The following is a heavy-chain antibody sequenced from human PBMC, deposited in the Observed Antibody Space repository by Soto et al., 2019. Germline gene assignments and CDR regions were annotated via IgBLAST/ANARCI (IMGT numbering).Heavy chain of an antibody. D-gene: IGHD2-15*01. CDR2: ISGSGGST. Sequence: EVQLLESGGGLVQPGGSLRLSCAASGFTFSSYAMSWVRQAPGKGLEWVSAISGSGGSTYYADSVKGRFTISRDNSKNTLYLQMNSLRAEDTAVYYCAKAGQGSDKASPPPDYWGQGTLVTVSS. CDR3: AKAGQGSDKASPPPDY. V-gene: IGHV3-23*01. J-gene: IGHJ4*02. CDR1: GFTFSSYA.